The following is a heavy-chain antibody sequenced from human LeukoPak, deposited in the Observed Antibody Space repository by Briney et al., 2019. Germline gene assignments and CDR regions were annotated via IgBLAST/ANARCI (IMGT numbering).Heavy chain of an antibody. CDR2: INPNSGDT. J-gene: IGHJ4*02. V-gene: IGHV1-2*06. CDR3: AKAKPQGSDRDFDY. D-gene: IGHD1-14*01. Sequence: ASVKVSCKASGYTFTGYYMHWVRQAPGQGLEWMGRINPNSGDTNYAQKFQGRVTMTGDTSITTAYMELNSQRSDDTAVYYCAKAKPQGSDRDFDYWGQGTLVTVSS. CDR1: GYTFTGYY.